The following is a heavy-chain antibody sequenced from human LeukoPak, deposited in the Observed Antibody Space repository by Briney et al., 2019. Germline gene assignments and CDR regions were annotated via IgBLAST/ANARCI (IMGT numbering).Heavy chain of an antibody. Sequence: SVKVSCKASGGTFSSYAISWVRQAPGQGLEWMGRIIPILGIANYAQKFQGRVTITADKSTSTAYMELRSLRSDDTAVYYCARDYGFAPSDYWGQGTLVTVSS. J-gene: IGHJ4*02. D-gene: IGHD3-10*01. CDR1: GGTFSSYA. CDR2: IIPILGIA. V-gene: IGHV1-69*04. CDR3: ARDYGFAPSDY.